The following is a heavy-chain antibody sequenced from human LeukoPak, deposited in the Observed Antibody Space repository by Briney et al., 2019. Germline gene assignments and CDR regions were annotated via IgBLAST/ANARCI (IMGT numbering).Heavy chain of an antibody. V-gene: IGHV4-39*01. CDR2: IYYSGST. J-gene: IGHJ4*02. CDR3: ARHSGSYHFDY. Sequence: SETLSLTRTVSGGSISSSSYYWGWIRQPPGKGLEWIGSIYYSGSTYYNPSLKSRVTISVDTSKNQFSLKLSSVTATDTAVYYCARHSGSYHFDYWGQGTLVTVSS. D-gene: IGHD1-26*01. CDR1: GGSISSSSYY.